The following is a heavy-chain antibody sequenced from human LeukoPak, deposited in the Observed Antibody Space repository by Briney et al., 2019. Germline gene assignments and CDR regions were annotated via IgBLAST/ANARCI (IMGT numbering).Heavy chain of an antibody. J-gene: IGHJ4*02. D-gene: IGHD4-17*01. CDR2: IYYSGST. CDR3: ARSATVTTGYFDY. V-gene: IGHV4-39*07. CDR1: GGSMSSTSYY. Sequence: SETLSLTCTVSGGSMSSTSYYWGWIRQPPGKGLEWIGSIYYSGSTYYNPSLKSRVTISIDTSKNLFSLKLDSLTPADTAVYCCARSATVTTGYFDYWGRGTLVAVSP.